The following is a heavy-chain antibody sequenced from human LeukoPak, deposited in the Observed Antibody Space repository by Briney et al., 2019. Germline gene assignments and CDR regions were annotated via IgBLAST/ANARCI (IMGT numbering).Heavy chain of an antibody. CDR2: ISSSSSYI. J-gene: IGHJ4*02. CDR1: GFTFSSCS. Sequence: GGSLRLSCAASGFTFSSCSMNWVRQAPGKGLEWVSSISSSSSYIYYADSVKGRFTISRDNAKNSLYLQMNSLRAEDTAVYYCARAKGYDSSGYYYSALRYWGQGTLVTVSS. D-gene: IGHD3-22*01. V-gene: IGHV3-21*01. CDR3: ARAKGYDSSGYYYSALRY.